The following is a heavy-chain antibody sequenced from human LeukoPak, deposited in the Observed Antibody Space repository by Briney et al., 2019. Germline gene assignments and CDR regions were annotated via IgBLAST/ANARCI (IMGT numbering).Heavy chain of an antibody. D-gene: IGHD5-18*01. CDR2: IDPNSGGT. CDR1: GFSFTGYF. Sequence: GASVKVSCKASGFSFTGYFMHWVRQAPGLGPEWMGRIDPNSGGTNYALKFQGRVTMTRDTSITTAYMDLSRLRSDDTAVYYCARGPHDTAYYFDQWGQGTLVTVSP. V-gene: IGHV1-2*06. CDR3: ARGPHDTAYYFDQ. J-gene: IGHJ4*02.